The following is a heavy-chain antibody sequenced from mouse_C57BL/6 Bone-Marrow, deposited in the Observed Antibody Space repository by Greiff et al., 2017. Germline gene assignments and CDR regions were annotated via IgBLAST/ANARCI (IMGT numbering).Heavy chain of an antibody. CDR2: INPSSGYT. CDR1: GYTFTSYT. CDR3: AKTTIVAPYFDV. V-gene: IGHV1-4*01. D-gene: IGHD1-1*01. J-gene: IGHJ2*01. Sequence: QVQLQQSGAELARPGASVKMSCKASGYTFTSYTMHWVNQRPGQGLEWIGYINPSSGYTKYNQKFKDRATLTKDKSSSTTYMQLLSLTSEDSAVYYCAKTTIVAPYFDVWGQGTTLTVSS.